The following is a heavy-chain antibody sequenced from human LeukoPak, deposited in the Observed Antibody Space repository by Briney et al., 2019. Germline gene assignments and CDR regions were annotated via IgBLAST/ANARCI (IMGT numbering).Heavy chain of an antibody. D-gene: IGHD5-18*01. V-gene: IGHV4-61*02. CDR3: ARERGYRGGPTDY. Sequence: KPSETLSLTCTVSGGSISSGSYYWSWIRQPAGKGLEWIGRIYTSGSTNYNPSLKSRVTISVDTSKNQFSLKLSSVTAADTAVYYCARERGYRGGPTDYWGQGTLVTVSS. CDR2: IYTSGST. CDR1: GGSISSGSYY. J-gene: IGHJ4*02.